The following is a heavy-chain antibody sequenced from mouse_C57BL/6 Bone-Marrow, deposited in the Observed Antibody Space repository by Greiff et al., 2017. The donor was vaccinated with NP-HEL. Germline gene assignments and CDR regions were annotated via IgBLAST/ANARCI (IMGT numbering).Heavy chain of an antibody. J-gene: IGHJ2*01. CDR1: GFNIKDYY. V-gene: IGHV14-2*01. CDR3: AKDYYSNYFYFDY. D-gene: IGHD2-5*01. CDR2: IDPEDGET. Sequence: VQLKESGAELVKPGASVKLSCTASGFNIKDYYMHWVKQRTEQGLEWIGRIDPEDGETKYAPKFQGKATITADTSSNTAYLQLSSLTSEDTAVYYCAKDYYSNYFYFDYWGQGTTLTVSS.